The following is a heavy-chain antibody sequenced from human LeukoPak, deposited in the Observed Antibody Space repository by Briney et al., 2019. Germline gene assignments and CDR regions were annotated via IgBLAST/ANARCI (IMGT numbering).Heavy chain of an antibody. Sequence: SGSLSLTCTVSVGSIGRSYWWSWVSQPPGKGLERSGEIHDTGSTNYNPPLRSRVTMSLDKSKNQFSLNLNSVTAADTAVYYCATYYDILSGYTFDYWGQGTLVAVSS. CDR2: IHDTGST. D-gene: IGHD3-9*01. CDR3: ATYYDILSGYTFDY. J-gene: IGHJ4*02. V-gene: IGHV4-4*02. CDR1: VGSIGRSYW.